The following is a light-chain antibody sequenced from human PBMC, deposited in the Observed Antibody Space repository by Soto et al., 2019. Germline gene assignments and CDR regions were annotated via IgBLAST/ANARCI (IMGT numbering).Light chain of an antibody. Sequence: DIQMTQSPSTLSGSVGDRVTITCRASQTIRSWLAWYQQKPGKAPKLLIYKASTLKSGVPSRFSGSGSGTEFTLTIRSLQPADFATYYCQHYKSYSEAFGQGTKVELK. CDR3: QHYKSYSEA. V-gene: IGKV1-5*03. CDR1: QTIRSW. CDR2: KAS. J-gene: IGKJ1*01.